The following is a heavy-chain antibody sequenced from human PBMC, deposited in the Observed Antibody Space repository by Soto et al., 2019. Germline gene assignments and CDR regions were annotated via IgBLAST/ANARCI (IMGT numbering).Heavy chain of an antibody. D-gene: IGHD2-2*01. J-gene: IGHJ5*02. CDR2: IIPILGIA. V-gene: IGHV1-69*02. CDR3: VRLPSSTSSSEP. Sequence: ASVKVSCKASGGTFSSYTISWVRQAPGQGLEWMGRIIPILGIANYAQKFQGRVTITADKSTSTAYMELSSLRSEDTAVYYCVRLPSSTSSSEPWGQGTLVTVSS. CDR1: GGTFSSYT.